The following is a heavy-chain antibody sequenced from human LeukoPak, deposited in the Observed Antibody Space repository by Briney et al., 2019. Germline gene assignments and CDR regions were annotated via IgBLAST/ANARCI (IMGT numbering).Heavy chain of an antibody. CDR1: GFTVRSSF. CDR2: IYSGGST. D-gene: IGHD6-19*01. V-gene: IGHV3-66*01. Sequence: GGSLRLSCAASGFTVRSSFLSWVRQAPGKGLEWVSVIYSGGSTYYADSVKGRFTISRDNSKNTLYLQMNGLRAEDTAVYYCAREAVPGSRAFDFWGRGNLVTVSS. J-gene: IGHJ4*02. CDR3: AREAVPGSRAFDF.